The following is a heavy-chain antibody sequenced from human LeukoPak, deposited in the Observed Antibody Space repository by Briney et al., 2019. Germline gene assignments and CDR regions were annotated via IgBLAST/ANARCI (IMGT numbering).Heavy chain of an antibody. V-gene: IGHV3-7*03. J-gene: IGHJ4*02. D-gene: IGHD1-14*01. CDR1: GFTFSSYA. CDR3: TRSPDGFDY. CDR2: IKPDENEK. Sequence: TGGSLRLSCAASGFTFSSYAMSWVRQAPGKGLEWVANIKPDENEKFYVDSVKGRFTISRDNAKNSLYLQMNSLRAEDTALYYCTRSPDGFDYWGQGTLVTVSS.